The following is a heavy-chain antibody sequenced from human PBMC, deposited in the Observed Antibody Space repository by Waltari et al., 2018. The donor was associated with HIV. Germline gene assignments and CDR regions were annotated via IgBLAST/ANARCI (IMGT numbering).Heavy chain of an antibody. J-gene: IGHJ3*02. D-gene: IGHD3-9*01. Sequence: EALLLESGGDFVQRGGSLRRSWVGSGLTFGNYARIGVRQAPGKGLEWVSAIAASYGNTYYADSVRGRFTISKDNSANSLYLQMNSLRAEDTALYYCARILISGAFDIWGQGTMVAVSS. V-gene: IGHV3-23*01. CDR3: ARILISGAFDI. CDR1: GLTFGNYA. CDR2: IAASYGNT.